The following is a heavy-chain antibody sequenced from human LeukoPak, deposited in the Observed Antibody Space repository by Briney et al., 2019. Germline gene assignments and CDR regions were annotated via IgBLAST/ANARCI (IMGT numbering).Heavy chain of an antibody. CDR3: ARPYCNGGSCHDYFDY. V-gene: IGHV1-2*02. CDR1: GYAFTRHY. J-gene: IGHJ4*02. CDR2: INPSGSST. D-gene: IGHD2-15*01. Sequence: ASVKVSCKASGYAFTRHYMHWVRQAPGQGLEWMGLINPSGSSTIYAQKFQGRVTMTRDTSISTAYMELRRLSSDDTAIYYCARPYCNGGSCHDYFDYWGQGTLVSVSS.